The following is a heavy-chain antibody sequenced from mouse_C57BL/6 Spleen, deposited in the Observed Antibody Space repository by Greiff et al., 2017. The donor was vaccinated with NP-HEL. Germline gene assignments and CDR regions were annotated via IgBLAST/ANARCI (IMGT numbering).Heavy chain of an antibody. CDR2: IYPGSGST. Sequence: QVQLQQPGAELVKPGASVKMSCKASGYTFSSYWITWVKQRPGQGLEWIGDIYPGSGSTNYNEKFKSKATLTVDTSSSTAYMQLSSLTSEDSAVYYCARHWESYAMDYWGQGTSVTVSS. CDR1: GYTFSSYW. V-gene: IGHV1-55*01. D-gene: IGHD4-1*01. CDR3: ARHWESYAMDY. J-gene: IGHJ4*01.